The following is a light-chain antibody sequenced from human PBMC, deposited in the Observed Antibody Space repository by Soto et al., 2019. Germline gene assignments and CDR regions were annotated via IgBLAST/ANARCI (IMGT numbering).Light chain of an antibody. J-gene: IGKJ4*01. CDR1: QTISNY. CDR3: QQRTNWPLT. CDR2: DAS. V-gene: IGKV3-11*01. Sequence: EIVLTQSPATLSLSPGERATLFCRASQTISNYLAWYQQKPGQAPRLLIYDASNSAAGIPARFSGSGSGTDFILTISSLEPEDLAVYYCQQRTNWPLTFGGGTKVEIK.